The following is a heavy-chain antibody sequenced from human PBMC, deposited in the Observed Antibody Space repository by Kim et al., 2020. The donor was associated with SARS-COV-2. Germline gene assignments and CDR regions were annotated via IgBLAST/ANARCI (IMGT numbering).Heavy chain of an antibody. CDR1: GGSISSSSYY. Sequence: SETLSLTCTVSGGSISSSSYYWGWIRQPPGKGLEWIGSIYYSGSTYYNPSLKSRVTISVDTSKNQFSLKLSSVTAADTAVYYCARGPIAARQFDYWGQGTLVTVSS. D-gene: IGHD6-6*01. CDR2: IYYSGST. CDR3: ARGPIAARQFDY. J-gene: IGHJ4*02. V-gene: IGHV4-39*07.